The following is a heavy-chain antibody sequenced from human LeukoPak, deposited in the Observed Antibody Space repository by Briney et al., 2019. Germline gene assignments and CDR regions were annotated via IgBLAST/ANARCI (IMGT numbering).Heavy chain of an antibody. Sequence: SETLSLTCTVSGGSISSSSYYWGWIRQPPGKGLEWIGSIYYSGSTYYNPSLKSRVTISVDTSKNQFSLKLSSVTAADTAVYYCARPGRTGDYDYWGQGTLVTVSS. CDR1: GGSISSSSYY. J-gene: IGHJ4*02. CDR3: ARPGRTGDYDY. V-gene: IGHV4-39*01. D-gene: IGHD3-16*01. CDR2: IYYSGST.